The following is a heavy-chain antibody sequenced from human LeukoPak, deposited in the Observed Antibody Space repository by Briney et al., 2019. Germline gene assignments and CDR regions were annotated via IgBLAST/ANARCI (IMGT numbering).Heavy chain of an antibody. J-gene: IGHJ6*03. CDR2: IYTSGST. Sequence: PSETPSLTXTVSGGSISSYYWSWIRQPAGKGLEWNGRIYTSGSTNYNPSLKSRVTMSVDTSKNQFSLKLSSVTAADTAVYYCARISTVTTSRAYYYYYYMDVWGKGTTVTVSS. D-gene: IGHD4-17*01. CDR3: ARISTVTTSRAYYYYYYMDV. CDR1: GGSISSYY. V-gene: IGHV4-4*07.